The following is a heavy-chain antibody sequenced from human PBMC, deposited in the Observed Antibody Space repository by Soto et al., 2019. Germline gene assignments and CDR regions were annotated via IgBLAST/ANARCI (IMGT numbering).Heavy chain of an antibody. CDR3: TRGSRIISGDPFFDP. V-gene: IGHV1-2*04. CDR1: GDNESGHY. CDR2: INPNSGDT. D-gene: IGHD3-16*01. Sequence: ASVELGCTDSGDNESGHYMRWPRHYTSQGLEWMGWINPNSGDTDYAQKFQGWVTMTRDTSSSTAYMELSRVTSDDTAVYYCTRGSRIISGDPFFDPWGQGTLVPVSS. J-gene: IGHJ5*02.